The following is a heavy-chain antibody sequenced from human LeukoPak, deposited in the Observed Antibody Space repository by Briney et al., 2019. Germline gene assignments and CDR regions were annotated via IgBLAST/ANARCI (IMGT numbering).Heavy chain of an antibody. D-gene: IGHD6-19*01. J-gene: IGHJ4*02. Sequence: GGSLRLSCSASGFTFSSFDMHWVREAPGQGLGYVSAISSNGGSTYYADSVKGRFTISRDNSKNTLYLQMSSLRAEDTAVYYCVTTPFIVAGLSFDYWGQGTLVTVSS. V-gene: IGHV3-64D*09. CDR3: VTTPFIVAGLSFDY. CDR1: GFTFSSFD. CDR2: ISSNGGST.